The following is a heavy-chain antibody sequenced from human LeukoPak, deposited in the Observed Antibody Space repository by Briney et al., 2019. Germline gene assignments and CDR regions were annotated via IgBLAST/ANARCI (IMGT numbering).Heavy chain of an antibody. Sequence: PGRSLRLSCAASGFTFDDYAMHWVRQAPGKGLEWVSGISWNSGSIGYADSVEGRFTISRDNAKNSLYLQMNSLRAEDMALYYCARTRSGSRHFDYWGQGTLVTVSS. V-gene: IGHV3-9*03. CDR3: ARTRSGSRHFDY. J-gene: IGHJ4*02. D-gene: IGHD1-26*01. CDR2: ISWNSGSI. CDR1: GFTFDDYA.